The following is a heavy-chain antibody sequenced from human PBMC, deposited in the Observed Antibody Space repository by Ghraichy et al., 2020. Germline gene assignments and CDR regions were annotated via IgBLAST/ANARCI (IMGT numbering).Heavy chain of an antibody. CDR1: GGSISRSTYY. D-gene: IGHD4-11*01. CDR2: IYYSGYT. Sequence: SQTLSLTCTVSGGSISRSTYYWGWIRQPPGKGLECIGSIYYSGYTYYNPSLKSRVTISVDTSKNQYSLKLTSVTAAYTAVYYCARIQSVDGMDVWGQGTTVTVSS. J-gene: IGHJ6*02. CDR3: ARIQSVDGMDV. V-gene: IGHV4-39*01.